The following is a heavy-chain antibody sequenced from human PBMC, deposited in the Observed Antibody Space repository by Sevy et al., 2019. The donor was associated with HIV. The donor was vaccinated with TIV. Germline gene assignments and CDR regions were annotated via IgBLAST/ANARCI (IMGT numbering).Heavy chain of an antibody. D-gene: IGHD3-10*01. CDR3: AKIAQLLYTITMVRGVITHFDY. J-gene: IGHJ4*02. V-gene: IGHV3-23*01. CDR1: GFSGFTFSSYA. Sequence: GGSLRLSCAVSGFSGFTFSSYAMSWVRQAPGKGLEWVSAISGSGGSTYYADSVKGRFTISRDNSKNTLYLQMNSLRAEDTAVYYCAKIAQLLYTITMVRGVITHFDYWGQGTLVTVSS. CDR2: ISGSGGST.